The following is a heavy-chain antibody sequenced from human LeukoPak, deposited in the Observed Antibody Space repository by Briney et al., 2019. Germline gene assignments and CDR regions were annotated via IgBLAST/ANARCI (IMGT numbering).Heavy chain of an antibody. CDR2: ITPNSGGT. J-gene: IGHJ4*02. CDR3: ARVAIPSTVTQWYFDY. CDR1: GYTFTVYY. D-gene: IGHD4-17*01. Sequence: VKVSCKASGYTFTVYYMHWVRQAPGPGLEWMGWITPNSGGTNYAQKFQGRVTMTRDTSISTAYMELGRLRSDDTAVYYCARVAIPSTVTQWYFDYWGQGTLVTVSS. V-gene: IGHV1-2*02.